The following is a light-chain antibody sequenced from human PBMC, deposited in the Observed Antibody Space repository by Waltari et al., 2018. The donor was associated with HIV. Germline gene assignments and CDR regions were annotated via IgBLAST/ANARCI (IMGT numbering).Light chain of an antibody. CDR3: QQYGSSPPLT. CDR2: GAS. J-gene: IGKJ4*01. V-gene: IGKV3-20*01. CDR1: QSVMSNS. Sequence: EIVLTLSPGTLSLSPGERATLSCRARQSVMSNSLAWYQQKPGQAPRLLIYGASSRATGVPDRFSGSGSGTDFTLTISRLEPEDFAVYYCQQYGSSPPLTFGGGTKVEI.